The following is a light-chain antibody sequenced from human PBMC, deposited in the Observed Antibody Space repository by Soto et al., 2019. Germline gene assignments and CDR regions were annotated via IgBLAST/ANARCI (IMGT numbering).Light chain of an antibody. CDR3: QQYNSYPWT. J-gene: IGKJ1*01. Sequence: DIQMTQSPSTLSASVGDRVTITCRASQSISGYLAWYQQKLGKAPKVLIHKTSALERGVPSRFSGSGSGTEVTLTSSSLQPDDFATYYCQQYNSYPWTFGQGTEVEIK. CDR1: QSISGY. V-gene: IGKV1-5*03. CDR2: KTS.